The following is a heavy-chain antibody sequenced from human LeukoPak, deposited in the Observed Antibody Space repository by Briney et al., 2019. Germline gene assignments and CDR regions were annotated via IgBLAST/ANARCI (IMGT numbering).Heavy chain of an antibody. CDR1: GDSISSSKYY. CDR2: ISYSGTT. J-gene: IGHJ4*02. D-gene: IGHD1-26*01. V-gene: IGHV4-39*01. CDR3: ARTYSGSPIDH. Sequence: PSETLSLTCTVSGDSISSSKYYWGWIRQPPGKGLEWIGTISYSGTTNYNPSLKSRVTISVDTSRNQLSLKVSSVTAADTGFYYCARTYSGSPIDHWGQGTLVTVSS.